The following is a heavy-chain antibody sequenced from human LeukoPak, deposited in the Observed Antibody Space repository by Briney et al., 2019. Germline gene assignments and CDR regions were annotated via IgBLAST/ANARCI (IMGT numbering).Heavy chain of an antibody. CDR2: ISSSGSTL. Sequence: GGSLRLSCAASGFTFSSYEMNWVRQAPGKGLEWVSYISSSGSTLYYADSVKGRFTISRDNAKNSLYLQMNSLRAEDTAVYYCAELGITMIEGVWGKGTTVTISS. J-gene: IGHJ6*04. V-gene: IGHV3-48*03. D-gene: IGHD3-22*01. CDR1: GFTFSSYE. CDR3: AELGITMIEGV.